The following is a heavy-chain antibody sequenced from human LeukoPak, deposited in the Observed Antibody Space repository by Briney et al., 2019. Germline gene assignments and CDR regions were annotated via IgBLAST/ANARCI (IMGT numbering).Heavy chain of an antibody. CDR3: ARGLFLSGYLDAFDI. Sequence: GGSLRLSCAASGFTFSSYGMSWVRRAPGKGLEWVSLIYNDGRTYYADSVKGRCTISRDNLKNVLYLQMNSLKVEDTALYYCARGLFLSGYLDAFDIWGQETVVTVSS. CDR2: IYNDGRT. J-gene: IGHJ3*02. CDR1: GFTFSSYG. D-gene: IGHD3-22*01. V-gene: IGHV3-53*01.